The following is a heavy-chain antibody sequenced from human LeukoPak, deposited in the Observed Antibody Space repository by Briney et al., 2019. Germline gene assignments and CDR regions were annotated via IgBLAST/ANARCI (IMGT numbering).Heavy chain of an antibody. CDR3: ARVFGTTGNWFNP. CDR2: IIPIFGTA. J-gene: IGHJ5*02. V-gene: IGHV1-69*05. CDR1: GGTFSSYA. D-gene: IGHD4-17*01. Sequence: SVKVSCKASGGTFSSYAISWVRQAPGQGLEWMGGIIPIFGTANYAQKFQGRVTITTDESTSTAYMELSSLRSEDTAVYYCARVFGTTGNWFNPWGQGTLVTVSS.